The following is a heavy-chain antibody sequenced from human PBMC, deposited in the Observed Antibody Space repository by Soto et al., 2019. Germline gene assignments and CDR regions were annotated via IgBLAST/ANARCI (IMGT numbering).Heavy chain of an antibody. CDR1: GGSISSSSYY. V-gene: IGHV4-39*01. Sequence: PSETLSLTCTVSGGSISSSSYYWGWIRQPPGKGLEWIGSIYYSGSTYYNPSLKSRVTISVDTSKNQFSLKLSSVTAADTAVYYCARGPRITIFGVVSFVTYWGQGTLVTVSS. CDR3: ARGPRITIFGVVSFVTY. J-gene: IGHJ4*02. D-gene: IGHD3-3*01. CDR2: IYYSGST.